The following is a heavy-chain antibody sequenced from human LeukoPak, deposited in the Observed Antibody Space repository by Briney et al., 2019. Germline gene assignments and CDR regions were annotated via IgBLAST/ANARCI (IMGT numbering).Heavy chain of an antibody. CDR3: ARDQTPHYYDSSGYYRNDAFDI. V-gene: IGHV3-74*01. Sequence: PGGSLRLSCAASGFTFSSYWMHWVRQAPGKGLVWVSRIKSDGSSTTYADSVKGRFTISRDNAKNTLYLQMNSLRAEDTAVYYCARDQTPHYYDSSGYYRNDAFDIWGQGTMVTVSS. J-gene: IGHJ3*02. D-gene: IGHD3-22*01. CDR1: GFTFSSYW. CDR2: IKSDGSST.